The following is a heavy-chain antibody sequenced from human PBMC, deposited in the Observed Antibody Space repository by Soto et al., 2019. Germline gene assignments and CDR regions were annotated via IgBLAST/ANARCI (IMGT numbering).Heavy chain of an antibody. V-gene: IGHV1-69*02. Sequence: QVQLVQSGAEVKKPGSSVKVSCKASGGTFSSYTISWVRQAPGQGLEWMGRIIPILGIANYAQKFQGRATITADKSTSTAYMELSSLRSEDTAVYYCARRPAAAGSYYGMDVWGQGTTVTVSS. CDR1: GGTFSSYT. D-gene: IGHD6-13*01. CDR3: ARRPAAAGSYYGMDV. CDR2: IIPILGIA. J-gene: IGHJ6*02.